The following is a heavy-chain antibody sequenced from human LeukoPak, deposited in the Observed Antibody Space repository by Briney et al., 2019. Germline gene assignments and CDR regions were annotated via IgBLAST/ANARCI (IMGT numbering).Heavy chain of an antibody. CDR2: INTYNGDT. V-gene: IGHV1-18*01. CDR1: NYPFTTYG. Sequence: ASVKVSCKASNYPFTTYGINWVRQAPGQGLEWMGWINTYNGDTNYAQKFQGRVTMTTDTSTSTVYIELRSLTSDDTAAYYCAREWWGYDVLTGDNWFDPWGQGTLVTVSS. J-gene: IGHJ5*02. CDR3: AREWWGYDVLTGDNWFDP. D-gene: IGHD3-9*01.